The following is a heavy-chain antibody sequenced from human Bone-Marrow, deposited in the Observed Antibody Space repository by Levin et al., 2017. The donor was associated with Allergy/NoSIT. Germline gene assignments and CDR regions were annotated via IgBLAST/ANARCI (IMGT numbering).Heavy chain of an antibody. CDR1: GFSFSSYW. CDR3: ARHEHRNSWSSFDY. Sequence: SCAASGFSFSSYWMSWVRQAPGKGLEWVANINQDGTETYYVDSVKGRFIVSRDNAENSLYLQVNSLRAEDTAVYYCARHEHRNSWSSFDYGGQGTLVVVSS. J-gene: IGHJ4*02. CDR2: INQDGTET. V-gene: IGHV3-7*03. D-gene: IGHD6-13*01.